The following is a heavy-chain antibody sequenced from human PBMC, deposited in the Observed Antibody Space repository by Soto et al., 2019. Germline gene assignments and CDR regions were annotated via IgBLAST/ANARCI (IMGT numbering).Heavy chain of an antibody. CDR2: IYYSGST. D-gene: IGHD3-3*01. V-gene: IGHV4-39*01. CDR1: GGSISSSSYY. J-gene: IGHJ5*02. CDR3: ARGGDDFWGLNWFDP. Sequence: SEPLSLTCTVSGGSISSSSYYWGWIRQPPGKGLEWIGSIYYSGSTYYNPSLKSRVTISVDTSKNQFSLKLSSVTAADTAVYYCARGGDDFWGLNWFDPWGQGTLVTVAS.